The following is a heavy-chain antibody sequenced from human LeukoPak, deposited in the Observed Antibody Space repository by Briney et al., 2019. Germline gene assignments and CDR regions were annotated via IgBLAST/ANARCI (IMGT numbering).Heavy chain of an antibody. CDR2: ISGSGDSS. D-gene: IGHD5-12*01. CDR1: GFTFSMYA. Sequence: GGSLRLSCAVSGFTFSMYAMSWVRQGPGQGLEWVSAISGSGDSSYYADSVKGRFTVSRDNFRNTLYLQMNSLRTEDTAVYYCARDTRIEWLRFLDYWGQGILVTVSS. J-gene: IGHJ4*02. CDR3: ARDTRIEWLRFLDY. V-gene: IGHV3-23*01.